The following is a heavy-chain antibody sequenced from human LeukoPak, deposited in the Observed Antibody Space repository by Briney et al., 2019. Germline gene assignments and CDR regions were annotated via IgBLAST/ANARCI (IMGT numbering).Heavy chain of an antibody. CDR3: ARQEQWLVQGWFDP. Sequence: SETLSLTCAVYGGSFSGYYWSWIRQPPGKGLEWIGEINHSGSTNYNPSLKSRVTISVDTSKNQFSLKLSSVPAADTAVYYCARQEQWLVQGWFDPWGQGTLVTVSS. D-gene: IGHD6-19*01. V-gene: IGHV4-34*01. J-gene: IGHJ5*02. CDR1: GGSFSGYY. CDR2: INHSGST.